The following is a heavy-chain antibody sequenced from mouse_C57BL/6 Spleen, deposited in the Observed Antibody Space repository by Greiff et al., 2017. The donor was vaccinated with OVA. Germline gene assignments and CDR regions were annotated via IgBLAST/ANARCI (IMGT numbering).Heavy chain of an antibody. CDR2: INPGSGGT. D-gene: IGHD2-3*01. CDR3: ARDGSWYFDV. CDR1: GYAFTNYL. V-gene: IGHV1-54*01. Sequence: QVQLQQSGAELVRPGTSVKVSCKASGYAFTNYLIEWVKQRPGQGLEWIGVINPGSGGTNYNETFKGKATLTADKSSSTAYMQLSSLTSEDSAVYVCARDGSWYFDVWGTGTTVTVSS. J-gene: IGHJ1*03.